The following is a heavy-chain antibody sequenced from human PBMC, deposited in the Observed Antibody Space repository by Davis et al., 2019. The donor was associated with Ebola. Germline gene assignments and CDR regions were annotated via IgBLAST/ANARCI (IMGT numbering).Heavy chain of an antibody. CDR2: VGNSVDRI. J-gene: IGHJ4*02. D-gene: IGHD5-18*01. V-gene: IGHV3-48*03. CDR1: GFTFYRYE. Sequence: GGSLRLSCAASGFTFYRYEMNWVRQTPGKGLEWVAYVGNSVDRIHYAASVKGRFTASRDNARHSLFLQMNNLKLEDTGVYYCVPGTWIRGQGMRVTVSA. CDR3: VPGTWI.